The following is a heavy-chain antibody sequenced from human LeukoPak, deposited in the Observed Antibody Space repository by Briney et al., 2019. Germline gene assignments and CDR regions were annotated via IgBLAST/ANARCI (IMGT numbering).Heavy chain of an antibody. CDR1: GGSISSSSYY. J-gene: IGHJ4*02. CDR2: MYYSGSS. D-gene: IGHD3-10*01. Sequence: SETLSLTCTVSGGSISSSSYYWGWIRQSPGKGLEWIGSMYYSGSSYYNPSLKSRVTISVDTSKNQFSLKLSSVTAADTAVYYCARPYYGSGSYYEGFDYWGQGTLVTVSS. CDR3: ARPYYGSGSYYEGFDY. V-gene: IGHV4-39*01.